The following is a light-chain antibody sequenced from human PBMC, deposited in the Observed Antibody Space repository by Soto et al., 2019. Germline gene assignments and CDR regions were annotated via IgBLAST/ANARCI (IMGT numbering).Light chain of an antibody. CDR1: QTVSSSY. Sequence: EIVLTQSPGTLSLSPGERATLSCRASQTVSSSYLAWYQQRPGQAPRLLIYGASSRATGIPDRFRGSGSGTDFTLTISGLEPEDFAVYYCQHYGASPHYTFGQGTRVESK. CDR2: GAS. V-gene: IGKV3-20*01. CDR3: QHYGASPHYT. J-gene: IGKJ2*01.